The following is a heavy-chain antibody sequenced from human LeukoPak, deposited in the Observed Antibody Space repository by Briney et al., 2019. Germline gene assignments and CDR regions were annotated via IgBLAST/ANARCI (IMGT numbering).Heavy chain of an antibody. Sequence: SVKVSCKASGGTFSSYTISWVRQAPGQGLEWVGRIIPILGIANYAQKFQGRVTITADKSTSTAYMELSSLRSEDTAVYYCARDGVGDFWSGYYIGYWGQGTLVTVSS. V-gene: IGHV1-69*04. D-gene: IGHD3-3*01. CDR1: GGTFSSYT. J-gene: IGHJ4*02. CDR2: IIPILGIA. CDR3: ARDGVGDFWSGYYIGY.